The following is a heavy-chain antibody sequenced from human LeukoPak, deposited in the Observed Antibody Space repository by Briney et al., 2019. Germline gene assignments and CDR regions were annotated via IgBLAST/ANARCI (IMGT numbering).Heavy chain of an antibody. J-gene: IGHJ4*02. CDR1: GYTFTSYY. V-gene: IGHV1-2*02. Sequence: GASVKVSCKASGYTFTSYYMHWVRQAPGQGLEWMGWINPNSGGTNYAQKFQGRVTMTRDTSISTAYMELSRLRSDDTAVYYCARGDVLLWFGEIDYWGQGTLVTVSS. D-gene: IGHD3-10*01. CDR3: ARGDVLLWFGEIDY. CDR2: INPNSGGT.